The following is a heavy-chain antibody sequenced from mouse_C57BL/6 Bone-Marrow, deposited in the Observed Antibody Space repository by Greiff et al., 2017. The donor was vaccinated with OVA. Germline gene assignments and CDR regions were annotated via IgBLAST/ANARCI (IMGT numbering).Heavy chain of an antibody. CDR3: ARLYYYGSSYWYFDV. D-gene: IGHD1-1*01. J-gene: IGHJ1*03. CDR1: GYTFTSYG. V-gene: IGHV1-81*01. CDR2: IYPRSGNT. Sequence: QVQLQQSGAELARPGASVKLSCKASGYTFTSYGISWVKQRTGQGLEWIGEIYPRSGNTYYNEKLKGKATLTADKSSSTAYMELRSLTSEDSAVYFCARLYYYGSSYWYFDVWGTGTTVTVSS.